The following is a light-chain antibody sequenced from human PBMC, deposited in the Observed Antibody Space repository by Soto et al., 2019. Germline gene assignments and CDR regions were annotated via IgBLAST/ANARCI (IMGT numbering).Light chain of an antibody. CDR3: HQDNNWPPLT. V-gene: IGKV3-15*01. CDR2: GAS. J-gene: IGKJ4*01. Sequence: EIVMTQSPATLSVSTGERATLSCRASQSVSSNLAWYQQKPGQAPRLLIYGASTRATGIPARFSGSGSGTEFTLTISSLQSEEFSVYYCHQDNNWPPLTFGGGTKVEIK. CDR1: QSVSSN.